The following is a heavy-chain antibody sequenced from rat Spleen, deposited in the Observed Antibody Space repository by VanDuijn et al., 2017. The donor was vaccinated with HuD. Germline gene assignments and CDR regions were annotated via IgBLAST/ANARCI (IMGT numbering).Heavy chain of an antibody. Sequence: EVQLVESGGGLVQPGRSLKISCTASGFIFRKYDMAWVRQAPTKGLEWVASITNTGGSTYYPDSVKGRFTVSRDNVKSTLYLQMNSLRSEDTATYYCTREGTIAALAYWGQGVMVTVSS. CDR2: ITNTGGST. V-gene: IGHV5-27*01. CDR3: TREGTIAALAY. CDR1: GFIFRKYD. D-gene: IGHD1-2*01. J-gene: IGHJ2*01.